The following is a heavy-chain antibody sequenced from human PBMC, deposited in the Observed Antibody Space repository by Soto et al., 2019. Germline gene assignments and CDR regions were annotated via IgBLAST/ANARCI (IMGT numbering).Heavy chain of an antibody. V-gene: IGHV1-3*01. CDR3: ASGTDSSGYPDY. J-gene: IGHJ4*02. CDR2: INAGNGNT. D-gene: IGHD3-22*01. CDR1: GYTFTSYA. Sequence: ASVKVSCKASGYTFTSYAMHWVRQAPGQRLEWMGWINAGNGNTKYSQKFQGRVTITRDTSASTAYMELSSLRSEDTAVYYCASGTDSSGYPDYWGQGTLVTVSP.